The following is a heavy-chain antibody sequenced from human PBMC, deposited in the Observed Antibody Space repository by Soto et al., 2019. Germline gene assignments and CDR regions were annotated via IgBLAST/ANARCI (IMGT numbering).Heavy chain of an antibody. Sequence: SETLSLTCAVYGGSFSGYYWSWIRQPPGKGLEWIGEINHSGGTNYNPSLKSRVTISVDTSKNQFSLKLSSVTAADTAVYYCASRTLLWFGLSLDPWGQGTLVTVSS. D-gene: IGHD3-10*01. CDR2: INHSGGT. J-gene: IGHJ5*02. CDR3: ASRTLLWFGLSLDP. CDR1: GGSFSGYY. V-gene: IGHV4-34*01.